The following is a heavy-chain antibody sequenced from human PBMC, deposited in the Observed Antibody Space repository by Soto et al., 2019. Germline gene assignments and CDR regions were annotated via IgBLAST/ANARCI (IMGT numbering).Heavy chain of an antibody. Sequence: SGGSLGLSYAVSGFTFSSYSMNWVRQAPGKGLEWVSSISSSSSYIYYADSVKGRFTISRDNAKNLLYLSMNSLRADDTAGYYCASGKYYDSSCYYPNYYGMDVRGQGTTVTVSS. V-gene: IGHV3-21*01. CDR2: ISSSSSYI. CDR3: ASGKYYDSSCYYPNYYGMDV. D-gene: IGHD3-22*01. J-gene: IGHJ6*02. CDR1: GFTFSSYS.